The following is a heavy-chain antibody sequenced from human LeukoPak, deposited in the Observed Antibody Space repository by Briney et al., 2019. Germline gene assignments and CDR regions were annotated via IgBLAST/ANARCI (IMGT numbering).Heavy chain of an antibody. Sequence: GGSLRLSCAASGFTFDDYAMHWVRQAPGKGLEWVSGISWNSGSIGYADSVKGRFTISRDNSKDTLYLQMNSLRAEDTAVYYCAKCSGWFVRGKDYYYYYMDVWGRGTTVTVSS. CDR3: AKCSGWFVRGKDYYYYYMDV. D-gene: IGHD6-19*01. CDR1: GFTFDDYA. CDR2: ISWNSGSI. V-gene: IGHV3-9*01. J-gene: IGHJ6*03.